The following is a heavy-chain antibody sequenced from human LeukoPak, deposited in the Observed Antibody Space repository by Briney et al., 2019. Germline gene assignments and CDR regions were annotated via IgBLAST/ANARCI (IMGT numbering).Heavy chain of an antibody. CDR2: IYYSGST. CDR1: GGSISSSSYY. CDR3: ASLVAGFDAFDI. D-gene: IGHD6-19*01. V-gene: IGHV4-39*01. Sequence: SETLSLTCTVSGGSISSSSYYWGWIRQPPGKGLEWIGNIYYSGSTYYNPSLKSRVTISVDTSKNQFSLKLSSVTAADTAVYYCASLVAGFDAFDIWGQGTMVTVSS. J-gene: IGHJ3*02.